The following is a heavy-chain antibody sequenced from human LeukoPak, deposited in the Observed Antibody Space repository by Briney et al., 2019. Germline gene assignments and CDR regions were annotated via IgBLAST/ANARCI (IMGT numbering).Heavy chain of an antibody. D-gene: IGHD6-6*01. J-gene: IGHJ4*02. CDR2: IYYSGST. CDR3: ARHRRAARGHFVY. CDR1: GGSISSYY. Sequence: SETLSLTCTVSGGSISSYYWSWIRQPPGKGLEWIGYIYYSGSTNYNPSLKSRVTISVDTSKNQFSLKLSSVTAADTAVYYCARHRRAARGHFVYWGQGTLVTVSS. V-gene: IGHV4-59*08.